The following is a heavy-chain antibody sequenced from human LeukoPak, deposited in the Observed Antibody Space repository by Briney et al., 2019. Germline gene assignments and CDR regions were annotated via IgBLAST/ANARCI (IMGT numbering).Heavy chain of an antibody. Sequence: ASVKVSCKASGYTFTGYYMHWVRQAPGQGLEWMGWINPNSGGTNYAQKLQGRVTMTRDTSISTAYMELSRLRSDDTAVYYCAHEAPYSSSSLGAFDYWGQGTLVTVSS. CDR3: AHEAPYSSSSLGAFDY. CDR2: INPNSGGT. CDR1: GYTFTGYY. V-gene: IGHV1-2*02. D-gene: IGHD6-6*01. J-gene: IGHJ4*02.